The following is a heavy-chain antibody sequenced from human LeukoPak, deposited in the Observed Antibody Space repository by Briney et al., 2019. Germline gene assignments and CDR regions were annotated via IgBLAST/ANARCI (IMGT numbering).Heavy chain of an antibody. CDR1: GFTFSSYS. V-gene: IGHV3-48*01. CDR2: ISSSSSTI. CDR3: ARAVDYGETDY. Sequence: GGSLRLSCAASGFTFSSYSMNWVRQAPGKGLEWVSYISSSSSTIYYADSVKGRFTISRDNAKNSLYLQMNSLRAEDTAVYYCARAVDYGETDYWGQGTLVTVSS. J-gene: IGHJ4*02. D-gene: IGHD4-17*01.